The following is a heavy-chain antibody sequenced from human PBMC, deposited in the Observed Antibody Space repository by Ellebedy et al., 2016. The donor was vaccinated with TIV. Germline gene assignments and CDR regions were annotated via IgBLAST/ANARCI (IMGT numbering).Heavy chain of an antibody. V-gene: IGHV3-23*01. Sequence: GESLKISCAASGFTFSSYAISWVRQSPGKGLEWVSAISDSGVSTFYADSVKGRFTISRDNAKNTLYLQMNSLTVEDTAVYYCARGDRAGTTRLVDYWGQGTLVTVSS. J-gene: IGHJ4*02. D-gene: IGHD1-7*01. CDR3: ARGDRAGTTRLVDY. CDR2: ISDSGVST. CDR1: GFTFSSYA.